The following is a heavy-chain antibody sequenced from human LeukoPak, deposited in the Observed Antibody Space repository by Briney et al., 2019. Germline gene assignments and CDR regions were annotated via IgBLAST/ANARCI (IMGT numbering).Heavy chain of an antibody. Sequence: PGGSLRLSCAASGFTFSSYAMSWVRQAPGKGLEWVSAISGSGGSTYYADSVKGRFTISRDNSKNTLYLQMNSLRAEDTAVYYCAKGDGSGWLAPANYYYGMDVWGQGTTVTVSS. CDR3: AKGDGSGWLAPANYYYGMDV. CDR2: ISGSGGST. V-gene: IGHV3-23*01. J-gene: IGHJ6*02. D-gene: IGHD6-19*01. CDR1: GFTFSSYA.